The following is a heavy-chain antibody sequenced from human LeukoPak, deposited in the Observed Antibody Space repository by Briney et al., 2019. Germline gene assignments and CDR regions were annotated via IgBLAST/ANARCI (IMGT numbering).Heavy chain of an antibody. CDR2: IYYRGTT. D-gene: IGHD5-12*01. CDR1: GDSIDRYY. J-gene: IGHJ4*02. CDR3: ARLPRYGGYDHFDY. Sequence: SETLSLTCTVSGDSIDRYYWSWIRQPPGKGLEWIGYIYYRGTTSYNPFLKSRVTISVDTSKNQFSLKLNSVTAADTAVYYCARLPRYGGYDHFDYWGQGILVIVS. V-gene: IGHV4-59*12.